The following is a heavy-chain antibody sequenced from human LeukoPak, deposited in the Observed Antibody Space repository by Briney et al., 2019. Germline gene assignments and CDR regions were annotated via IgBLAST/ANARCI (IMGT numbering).Heavy chain of an antibody. Sequence: GGSLRLSCAASGFTFNSYAMTWVRQAQGKGLEWDSSISGRGDDTYSADSVKGRFTIYRDNSKNTLYLQMNSLRAEDTAVYYCAKGQSRDDFWSGYLPHFDYWGQGTLVTVFS. CDR3: AKGQSRDDFWSGYLPHFDY. J-gene: IGHJ4*02. CDR1: GFTFNSYA. CDR2: ISGRGDDT. D-gene: IGHD3-3*01. V-gene: IGHV3-23*01.